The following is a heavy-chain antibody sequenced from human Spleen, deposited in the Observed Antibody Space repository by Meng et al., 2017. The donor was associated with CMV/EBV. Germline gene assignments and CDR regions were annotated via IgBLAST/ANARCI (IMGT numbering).Heavy chain of an antibody. CDR1: GFTFRSYW. D-gene: IGHD2-21*01. V-gene: IGHV3-74*01. CDR3: ARDPLPYCGGDCYNWFDP. J-gene: IGHJ5*02. Sequence: GESLKISCAASGFTFRSYWMHWVRQAPGKGLVWVSRINTDGSSTSYADSVKGRFTISRDNAKNTLYLQMNSLRVEDTAVFYCARDPLPYCGGDCYNWFDPWGQGTLVTVSS. CDR2: INTDGSST.